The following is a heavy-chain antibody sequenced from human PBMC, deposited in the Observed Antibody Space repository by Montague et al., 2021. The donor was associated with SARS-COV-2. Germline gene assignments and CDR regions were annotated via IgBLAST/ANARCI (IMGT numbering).Heavy chain of an antibody. V-gene: IGHV3-48*03. J-gene: IGHJ6*03. CDR3: ARDQLKAQWPYYYYYMDV. Sequence: SLRLSCAASGFTFSSYEMNRVRQAPGKGLEWVSYISSSGSTIYYXYSVKGRFTISRDNAKNSLYLQMNSLRAEDTAVYYCARDQLKAQWPYYYYYMDVWGKGTTVTVSS. CDR2: ISSSGSTI. CDR1: GFTFSSYE. D-gene: IGHD2-8*01.